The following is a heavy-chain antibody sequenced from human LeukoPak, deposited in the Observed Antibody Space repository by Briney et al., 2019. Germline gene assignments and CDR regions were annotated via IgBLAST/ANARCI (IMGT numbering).Heavy chain of an antibody. D-gene: IGHD3-22*01. V-gene: IGHV1-18*01. Sequence: GASVKVSCKASGYTFTSYGISWVRQAPGQGLEWMGWISAYNGNTNYAQKLQGRVTMTTDTSTSTAYMELRSLRSDDTAVYYCARDQFTYYYGSSGYFLWGQGTLVTVSS. J-gene: IGHJ4*02. CDR2: ISAYNGNT. CDR1: GYTFTSYG. CDR3: ARDQFTYYYGSSGYFL.